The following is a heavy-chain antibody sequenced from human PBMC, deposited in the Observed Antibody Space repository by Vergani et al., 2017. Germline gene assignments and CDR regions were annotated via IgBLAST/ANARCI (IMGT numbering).Heavy chain of an antibody. CDR1: GGSISSYY. CDR3: AREGPYYYGSGSYGY. J-gene: IGHJ4*02. D-gene: IGHD3-10*01. Sequence: QVQLQESGPGLVKPSQTLSLSCTVSGGSISSYYWSWIRQPPGKGLEWIGYIYYSGSTNYNPSLKSRVTISVDTSKNQFSLKLSSVTAADTAVYYCAREGPYYYGSGSYGYWGQGTLVTVSS. V-gene: IGHV4-59*12. CDR2: IYYSGST.